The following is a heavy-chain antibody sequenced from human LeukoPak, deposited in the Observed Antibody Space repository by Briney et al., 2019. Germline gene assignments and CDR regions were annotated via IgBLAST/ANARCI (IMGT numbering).Heavy chain of an antibody. CDR2: IYYSGST. CDR3: ARRVVVAATLWFDP. V-gene: IGHV4-59*08. D-gene: IGHD2-15*01. J-gene: IGHJ5*02. Sequence: SETLSLACTVSGGSISNYYWSWIRQPPGKGLEWIGYIYYSGSTNYDPSLKSRVTISVDTSKNQFSLKLSSVTAADTAVYYCARRVVVAATLWFDPWGQGTLVTVSS. CDR1: GGSISNYY.